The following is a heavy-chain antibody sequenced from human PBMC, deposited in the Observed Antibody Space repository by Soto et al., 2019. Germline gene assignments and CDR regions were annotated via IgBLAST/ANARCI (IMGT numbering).Heavy chain of an antibody. CDR2: ISGTSSFI. V-gene: IGHV3-21*01. J-gene: IGHJ5*02. Sequence: AGSLRLSCAASRFTFSYFNMNWVRQAPGKGLEWVSSISGTSSFIYYADSVKGRFTISRDNAKNSLYLQMNSLRAADTAVYYCTRDTNDLWRGSSFSFDTWGQGALVTVSS. CDR3: TRDTNDLWRGSSFSFDT. CDR1: RFTFSYFN. D-gene: IGHD3-3*01.